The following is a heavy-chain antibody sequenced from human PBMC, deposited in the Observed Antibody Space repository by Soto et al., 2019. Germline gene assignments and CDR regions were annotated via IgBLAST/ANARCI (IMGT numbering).Heavy chain of an antibody. J-gene: IGHJ6*02. V-gene: IGHV3-30*18. D-gene: IGHD2-15*01. Sequence: QVQVVESGGGVVQPGRSLRLSCAASGFTFSDYGIHWVRQAPDKGLEWVAVISYDGTDKYYADSVKGRFTISRDNYKNTVYLKIDSLRAEDTAVYHCAEDIISGSCYYFYVMDVSGQGTTVTVS. CDR2: ISYDGTDK. CDR1: GFTFSDYG. CDR3: AEDIISGSCYYFYVMDV.